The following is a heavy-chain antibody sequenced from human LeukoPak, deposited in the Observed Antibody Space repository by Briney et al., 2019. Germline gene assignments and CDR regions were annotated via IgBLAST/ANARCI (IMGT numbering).Heavy chain of an antibody. CDR2: MSDIGPNT. J-gene: IGHJ3*01. Sequence: GGSLRLSCAASGFTFSDNQMAWIRQAPGKGLEWVSSMSDIGPNTYYADSVKGRFTISRDTSKNTLLLQMNSLRADDTALYFCAGPASLWFGSFAVSGPGTVVTVSS. V-gene: IGHV3-23*01. D-gene: IGHD3-3*01. CDR3: AGPASLWFGSFAV. CDR1: GFTFSDNQ.